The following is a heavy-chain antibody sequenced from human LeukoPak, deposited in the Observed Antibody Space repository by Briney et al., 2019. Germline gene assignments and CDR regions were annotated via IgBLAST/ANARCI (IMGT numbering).Heavy chain of an antibody. CDR2: IYTSGST. Sequence: PSETLSLTCTVSGGSISSYYWSWIPQPAGKGLVWIGRIYTSGSTNYNPSLKSRVTMSVDTSKNQFSLKLSSVTAADTAVYYCARAHESWFDPWGQGTLVTVSS. CDR1: GGSISSYY. J-gene: IGHJ5*02. V-gene: IGHV4-4*07. CDR3: ARAHESWFDP.